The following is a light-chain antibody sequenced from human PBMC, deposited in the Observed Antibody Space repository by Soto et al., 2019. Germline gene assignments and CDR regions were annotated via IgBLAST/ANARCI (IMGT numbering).Light chain of an antibody. V-gene: IGKV3-20*01. Sequence: VVLTQSPGTLSFSPEERGTLSCMSSQSVSSRYLAWYQQNPGQAPRLLSYGASSRATGIPDRFSGSGSGTDFTLTISRLEPEDFAVYYCQQYDNSAWTFGQGTKVDIK. CDR2: GAS. J-gene: IGKJ1*01. CDR3: QQYDNSAWT. CDR1: QSVSSRY.